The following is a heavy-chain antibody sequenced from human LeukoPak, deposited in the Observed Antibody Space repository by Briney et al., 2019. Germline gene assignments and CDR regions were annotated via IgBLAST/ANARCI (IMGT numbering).Heavy chain of an antibody. CDR1: GYSISSGYY. CDR3: ASPVWFGKLYFDC. V-gene: IGHV4-38-2*02. J-gene: IGHJ4*02. Sequence: PSETLSLTCTVSGYSISSGYYWGWIRQPPGKGLEWIGSIYHSGSTYYNPSLKSRVTISVDTSKNQFSLKLSSVTAADTAVYYCASPVWFGKLYFDCWGQGTLVTVSS. CDR2: IYHSGST. D-gene: IGHD3-10*01.